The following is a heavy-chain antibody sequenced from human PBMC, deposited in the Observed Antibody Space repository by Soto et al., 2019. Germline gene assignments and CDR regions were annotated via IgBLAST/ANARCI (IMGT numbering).Heavy chain of an antibody. CDR1: GGSISSGGYS. J-gene: IGHJ4*02. Sequence: QLQLQESGSGLVKPSQTLSLTCAVSGGSISSGGYSWGWIRPPPGKGLEWIGYIYHSGSTYYNPSLKSRVTISVDRSKNQFSLKLSSVTAADAAVYYCAAGGGLPRYYWGQGTLVTVSS. V-gene: IGHV4-30-2*01. CDR3: AAGGGLPRYY. CDR2: IYHSGST. D-gene: IGHD5-12*01.